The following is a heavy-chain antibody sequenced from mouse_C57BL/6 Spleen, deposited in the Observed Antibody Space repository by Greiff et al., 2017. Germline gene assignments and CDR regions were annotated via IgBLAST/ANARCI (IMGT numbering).Heavy chain of an antibody. V-gene: IGHV5-17*01. Sequence: EVQGVESGGGLVKPGGSLKLSCAASGFTFSDYGMHWVRQAPEKGLEWVAYISSGSSTIYYADTVKGRFTISRDNAKNTLFLQMTSLRSEDTAMYYCARSPHYGNYGYAMDYWGQGTSVTVSS. J-gene: IGHJ4*01. CDR1: GFTFSDYG. CDR3: ARSPHYGNYGYAMDY. D-gene: IGHD2-1*01. CDR2: ISSGSSTI.